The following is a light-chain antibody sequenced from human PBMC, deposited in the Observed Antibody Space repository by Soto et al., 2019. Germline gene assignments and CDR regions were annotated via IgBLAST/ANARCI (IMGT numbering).Light chain of an antibody. CDR2: GAS. Sequence: EIVLTQSPGTLSLSLGERATLSCRPSQSVSSSYLAWYQQKPGQAPRLLIYGASSRATGIPDRFSGSGSGTDFTLTISRLEPEDFAVYYCQQYGTSSWTFGQGTKVDIK. CDR1: QSVSSSY. J-gene: IGKJ1*01. CDR3: QQYGTSSWT. V-gene: IGKV3-20*01.